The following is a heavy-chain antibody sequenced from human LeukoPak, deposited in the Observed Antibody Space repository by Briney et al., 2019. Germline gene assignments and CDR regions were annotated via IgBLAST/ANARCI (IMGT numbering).Heavy chain of an antibody. V-gene: IGHV1-69*05. Sequence: GASVKVSCKASGGTFSSYAISWVRQAPGQGLEWMGGIIPIFGTANYAQKFQGRVTITTDESTSTAYMELNSLRSEDTAVYYCATTTYNSRVYYMDVWGKGTTVTVSS. J-gene: IGHJ6*03. CDR2: IIPIFGTA. CDR1: GGTFSSYA. D-gene: IGHD1-20*01. CDR3: ATTTYNSRVYYMDV.